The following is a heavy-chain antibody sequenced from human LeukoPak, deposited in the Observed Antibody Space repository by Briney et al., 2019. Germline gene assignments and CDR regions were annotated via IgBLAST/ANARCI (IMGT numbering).Heavy chain of an antibody. J-gene: IGHJ5*02. Sequence: GGSLRLSCAASGFTFSDYSMNWVRQAPGKGLEWVGRIKSKTDGGTTDYAAPVKGRFTISRDDSKNTLYLQMSSLKTEDTAVYYCTTRSHDYSKLGGSAWGQGTLVTVSS. D-gene: IGHD4-11*01. CDR1: GFTFSDYS. V-gene: IGHV3-15*01. CDR3: TTRSHDYSKLGGSA. CDR2: IKSKTDGGTT.